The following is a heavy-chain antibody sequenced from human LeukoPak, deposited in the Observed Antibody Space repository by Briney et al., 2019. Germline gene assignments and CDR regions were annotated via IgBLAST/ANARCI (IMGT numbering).Heavy chain of an antibody. CDR3: ARDRGYSTFDN. CDR2: MDLDGTEK. J-gene: IGHJ3*02. CDR1: GFTFSSCA. V-gene: IGHV3-7*05. Sequence: GVSLKLSCAVSGFTFSSCAMHWVRQAPGKGLEWVANMDLDGTEKNYVDSVKGRFTISRDNAKNLLDVQMNRLRAEDTAVYYCARDRGYSTFDNWGQGTMVTASS. D-gene: IGHD5-18*01.